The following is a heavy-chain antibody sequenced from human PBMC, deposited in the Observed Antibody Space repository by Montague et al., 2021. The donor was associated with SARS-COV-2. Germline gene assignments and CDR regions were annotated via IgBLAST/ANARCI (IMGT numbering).Heavy chain of an antibody. CDR2: ISYSGST. V-gene: IGHV4-61*01. Sequence: SETLSLTCTVSGASVSSGNSYWNWIRQPPGKGLEWIGYISYSGSTNYSPSLKSRVTISVDTSKNQLSLKVSSATAADTAVYYCARIGYESFGYYYFYPHWGQGTLVTVSS. CDR3: ARIGYESFGYYYFYPH. D-gene: IGHD3-22*01. CDR1: GASVSSGNSY. J-gene: IGHJ1*01.